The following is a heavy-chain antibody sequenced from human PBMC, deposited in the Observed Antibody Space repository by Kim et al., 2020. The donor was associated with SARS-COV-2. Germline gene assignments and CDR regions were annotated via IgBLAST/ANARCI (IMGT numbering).Heavy chain of an antibody. D-gene: IGHD2-15*01. Sequence: GGSLRLSCAASGFTFSNYAMNWVRQAPGKGVEWVAAIGAGGASAYYADSVKGRFTISRDNSKNSLNLQMNSLRAEDTAVYYCTKHPVEDGNKPFHDCGQG. CDR1: GFTFSNYA. CDR3: TKHPVEDGNKPFHD. J-gene: IGHJ4*02. V-gene: IGHV3-23*01. CDR2: IGAGGASA.